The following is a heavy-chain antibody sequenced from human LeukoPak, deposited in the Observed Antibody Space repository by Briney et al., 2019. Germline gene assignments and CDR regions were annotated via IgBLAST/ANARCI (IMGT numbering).Heavy chain of an antibody. CDR3: AKYDCSGGNCYDEVDY. Sequence: GGSLRLSCVASGFTVSSNYMSWVRQAPGKGLEWVSAISGSGASTYYADSVKGRFTISRDNSKNTLYLQMNSLRAEDTAVYYCAKYDCSGGNCYDEVDYWGQGTLVTVSS. CDR1: GFTVSSNY. V-gene: IGHV3-23*01. J-gene: IGHJ4*02. CDR2: ISGSGAST. D-gene: IGHD2-15*01.